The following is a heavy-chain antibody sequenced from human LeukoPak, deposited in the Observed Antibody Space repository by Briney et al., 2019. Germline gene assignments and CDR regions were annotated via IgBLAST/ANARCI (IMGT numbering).Heavy chain of an antibody. CDR1: GFTFSGSS. CDR3: AKRRYESSGYFDC. CDR2: ITGCGCYS. Sequence: GGSLRLSCEASGFTFSGSSMPWVRQAPGKGLAGVSAITGCGCYSDYADSVKCRRTISRDNSENTLSLQMNSLRVEDTAVYYCAKRRYESSGYFDCWGQGTLVTASS. D-gene: IGHD3-22*01. V-gene: IGHV3-23*01. J-gene: IGHJ4*02.